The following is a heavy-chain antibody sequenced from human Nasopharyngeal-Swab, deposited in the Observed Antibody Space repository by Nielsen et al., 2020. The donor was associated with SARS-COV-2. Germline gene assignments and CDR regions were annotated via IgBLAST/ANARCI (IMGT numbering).Heavy chain of an antibody. D-gene: IGHD6-13*01. Sequence: WVRQAPGQGLEWMGWINAGNGNTKYSQKLQGRVTITRDTSASTAYMELSSLRSEDTAVYYCASSTAAGTNYYYYYTDVWGKGTTVTVSS. CDR2: INAGNGNT. CDR3: ASSTAAGTNYYYYYTDV. J-gene: IGHJ6*03. V-gene: IGHV1-3*01.